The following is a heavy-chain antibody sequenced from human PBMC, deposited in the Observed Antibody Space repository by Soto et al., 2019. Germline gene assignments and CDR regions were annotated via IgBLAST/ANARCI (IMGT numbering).Heavy chain of an antibody. V-gene: IGHV1-69*13. Sequence: GASVKVSCKASGGTFSSYAISWVRQAPGQGLEWMGGIIPIFGTANDAQKFQGRVTITADESTSTAYMELSSLRSEDTAVYYCARGPYYYDSSGYHLYWGQGTLVTVSS. CDR3: ARGPYYYDSSGYHLY. CDR1: GGTFSSYA. D-gene: IGHD3-22*01. CDR2: IIPIFGTA. J-gene: IGHJ4*02.